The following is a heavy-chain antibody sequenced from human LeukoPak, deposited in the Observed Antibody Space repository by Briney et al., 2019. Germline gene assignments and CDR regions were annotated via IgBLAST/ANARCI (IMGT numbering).Heavy chain of an antibody. CDR1: GGSISSYY. CDR2: IYYSGST. CDR3: ARLVYGSGSYLYYFDY. Sequence: SETLSLTCTVSGGSISSYYWSWIRQPPGKGLEWIGYIYYSGSTNYNPSLKSRVTISVDTSKNQFSLKLSSVTAADTAMYYCARLVYGSGSYLYYFDYWGQGTLVTVSS. J-gene: IGHJ4*02. D-gene: IGHD3-10*01. V-gene: IGHV4-59*08.